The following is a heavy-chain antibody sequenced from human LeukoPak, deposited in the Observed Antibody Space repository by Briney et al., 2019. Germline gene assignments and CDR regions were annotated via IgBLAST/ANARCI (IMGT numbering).Heavy chain of an antibody. CDR2: ISGSSYI. D-gene: IGHD3-10*01. V-gene: IGHV3-21*01. J-gene: IGHJ4*02. CDR3: ARDLHYYGSGSYLFPLGY. CDR1: GFTFSSYS. Sequence: PGGSLRLSCAASGFTFSSYSMNWVRQAPGKGLEWVSSISGSSYIYYADSVKGRFTISRDNAKNSLYLQMNSLRAEDTAVYYCARDLHYYGSGSYLFPLGYWGQGTLVTVSS.